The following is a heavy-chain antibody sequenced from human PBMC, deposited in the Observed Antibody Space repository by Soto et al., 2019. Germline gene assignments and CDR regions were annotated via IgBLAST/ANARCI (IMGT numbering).Heavy chain of an antibody. J-gene: IGHJ4*02. D-gene: IGHD2-2*01. CDR3: AKVSRGIGVVPAALN. CDR1: GHIFHNYA. V-gene: IGHV3-23*01. Sequence: EVQLLESGGGLEQPGGSLRLSCVGSGHIFHNYAMTWVRQAPGKGLEWVSGISESGGSTYYADSVRGRFTIARDDSKNTLYLHMNSLRVEDTVVYYCAKVSRGIGVVPAALNWGQGTLVTVSS. CDR2: ISESGGST.